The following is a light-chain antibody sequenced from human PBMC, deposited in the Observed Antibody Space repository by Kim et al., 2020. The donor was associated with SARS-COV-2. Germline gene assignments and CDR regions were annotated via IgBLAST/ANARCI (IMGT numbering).Light chain of an antibody. J-gene: IGLJ3*02. CDR2: DNN. CDR1: TSNIGNKY. V-gene: IGLV1-51*01. CDR3: ATWDRSLTIWV. Sequence: GQTVTISGSATTSNIGNKYVSWFLQLPGTAPKLLIYDNNKRPSGIPGRFSGSKSGTSATLAISGLQTGDEGDYYCATWDRSLTIWVFGGGTKVTVL.